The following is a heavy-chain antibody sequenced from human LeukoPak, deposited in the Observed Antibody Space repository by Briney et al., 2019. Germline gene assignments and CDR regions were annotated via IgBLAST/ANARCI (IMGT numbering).Heavy chain of an antibody. Sequence: ASVKVSCKASGYTVTGYYMHWVRQAPGQGLEWMGWINPSSGGTNYAQKFQGRVTMTRDTSISTAYMELSRLRSDDTAVYYCARSLRFLDDAFDIWGQGTMVTVSS. V-gene: IGHV1-2*02. CDR2: INPSSGGT. CDR1: GYTVTGYY. CDR3: ARSLRFLDDAFDI. D-gene: IGHD3-3*01. J-gene: IGHJ3*02.